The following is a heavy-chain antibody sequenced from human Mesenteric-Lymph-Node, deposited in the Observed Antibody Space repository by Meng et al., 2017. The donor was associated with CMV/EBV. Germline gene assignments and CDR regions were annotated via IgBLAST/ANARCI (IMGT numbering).Heavy chain of an antibody. Sequence: KGYGYSFTTYWIGWVRQMPGKGLEWMGNIYPGDSDTKYSPSFQGQVTISADRSINTAYLQWSSLKASDTAMYYCARTQAVAGREGFDYWGQGTLVTVSS. CDR3: ARTQAVAGREGFDY. CDR1: GYSFTTYW. D-gene: IGHD6-19*01. V-gene: IGHV5-51*01. J-gene: IGHJ4*02. CDR2: IYPGDSDT.